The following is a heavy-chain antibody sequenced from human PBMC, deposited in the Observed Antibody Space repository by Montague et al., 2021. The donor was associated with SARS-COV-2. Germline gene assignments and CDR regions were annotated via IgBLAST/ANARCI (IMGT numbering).Heavy chain of an antibody. J-gene: IGHJ4*02. CDR3: ARDFDY. CDR2: RYYIGST. CDR1: GGSISSYY. V-gene: IGHV4-59*13. Sequence: SETLSLTCTVSGGSISSYYWNWIRQPPGKGLEWIGYRYYIGSTNYNPSLKSRVTLSVDTSKNQFSLKLSSVTAADTAVYYCARDFDYWGQGTLVTVSS.